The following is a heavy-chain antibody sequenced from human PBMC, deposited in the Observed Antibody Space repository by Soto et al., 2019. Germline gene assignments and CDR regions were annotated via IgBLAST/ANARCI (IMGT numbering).Heavy chain of an antibody. V-gene: IGHV1-18*01. CDR3: ARVLRGVVNWFDP. D-gene: IGHD3-10*01. CDR1: GDTFTNFG. J-gene: IGHJ5*02. CDR2: IATYNSNK. Sequence: HLVQSGPEVKKPGASVTVSCKTSGDTFTNFGLSWVRQAPGQGLEWMGWIATYNSNKNYAQKFQGRLTLTPDTSTSTGYMELKSLEYDDTAVYYCARVLRGVVNWFDPWGQGTLVTVSS.